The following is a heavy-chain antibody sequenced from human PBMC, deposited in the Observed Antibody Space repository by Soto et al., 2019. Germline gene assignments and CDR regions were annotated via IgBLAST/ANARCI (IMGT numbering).Heavy chain of an antibody. V-gene: IGHV3-23*01. J-gene: IGHJ4*02. CDR3: ATQDFRGTTGTT. D-gene: IGHD1-1*01. CDR1: GFTFSRYA. Sequence: GGSLRLSCAASGFTFSRYAMGWVRQAPGKGLEWVSVISGSGGNMHYADSVKGRFTISRDNSKNTLYLQMNSLRVEDTAVYNCATQDFRGTTGTTWGQGTLVTVSS. CDR2: ISGSGGNM.